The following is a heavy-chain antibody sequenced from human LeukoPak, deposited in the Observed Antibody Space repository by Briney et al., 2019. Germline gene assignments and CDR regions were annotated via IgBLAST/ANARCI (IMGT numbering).Heavy chain of an antibody. J-gene: IGHJ4*02. CDR1: GYTFTTYD. CDR3: ARGLGDYYDTSDYYYAVPAH. V-gene: IGHV1-8*01. CDR2: MNPNSGDT. Sequence: GASVKVSCKASGYTFTTYDITWVRQATGQGLEWMGWMNPNSGDTAYAQKFQGRVAMTGDTSISTAYMELNSLRSEDTAVYYCARGLGDYYDTSDYYYAVPAHWGQGTLVTVSS. D-gene: IGHD3-22*01.